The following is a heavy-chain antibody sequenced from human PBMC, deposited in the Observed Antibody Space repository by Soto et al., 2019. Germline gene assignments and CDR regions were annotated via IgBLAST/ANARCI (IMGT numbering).Heavy chain of an antibody. CDR3: AKMVSRIAAAGPTYFDY. D-gene: IGHD6-13*01. CDR1: GFTFSSYA. Sequence: GGSLRLSCAASGFTFSSYAMSWVRQAPGKGLEWVSAISGSGGSTYYADSVKGRFTISRDNSKNTLYLQMNSLRAEDTAVYYCAKMVSRIAAAGPTYFDYWGQGTLVTV. CDR2: ISGSGGST. J-gene: IGHJ4*02. V-gene: IGHV3-23*01.